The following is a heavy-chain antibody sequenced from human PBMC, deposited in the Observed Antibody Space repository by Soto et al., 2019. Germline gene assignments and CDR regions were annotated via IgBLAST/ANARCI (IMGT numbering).Heavy chain of an antibody. Sequence: GGSLRLSCAASGFTFSSYSMNWVRQAPGKGLEWVSYISSSSSTIYYADTVKGRFTISRDNAKNSLYLQMNSLRAEDTAVYYCARHPERIAQIGWFDPWGQGTLVTVSS. CDR2: ISSSSSTI. CDR1: GFTFSSYS. V-gene: IGHV3-48*01. D-gene: IGHD6-13*01. J-gene: IGHJ5*02. CDR3: ARHPERIAQIGWFDP.